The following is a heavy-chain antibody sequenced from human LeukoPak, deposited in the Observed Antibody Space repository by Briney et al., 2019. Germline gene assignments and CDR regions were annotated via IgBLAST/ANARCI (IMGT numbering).Heavy chain of an antibody. D-gene: IGHD1-26*01. CDR1: GFTFSSYS. V-gene: IGHV3-48*01. Sequence: GGSLRLSCAASGFTFSSYSMNWVRQAPGKGLEWVSYVSSSSSTIYYADSVKGRFTISRDNAKNSLYLQMNSLRAEDTAVYYCRASGSPLAYYFDYWGQGTLVTVSS. CDR3: RASGSPLAYYFDY. CDR2: VSSSSSTI. J-gene: IGHJ4*02.